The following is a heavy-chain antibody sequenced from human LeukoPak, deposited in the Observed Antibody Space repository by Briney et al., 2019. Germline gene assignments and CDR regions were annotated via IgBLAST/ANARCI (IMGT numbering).Heavy chain of an antibody. CDR3: ARSLRFLEWLPLTNWFDP. V-gene: IGHV7-4-1*02. D-gene: IGHD3-3*01. J-gene: IGHJ5*02. CDR1: GGTFSSYA. CDR2: INTNTGNP. Sequence: ASVKVSCKASGGTFSSYAISWVRQAPGQGLEWMGWINTNTGNPTYAQGFTGRFVFSLDTSVSTAYLQISSLKAEDTAVYYCARSLRFLEWLPLTNWFDPWGQGTLVTVSS.